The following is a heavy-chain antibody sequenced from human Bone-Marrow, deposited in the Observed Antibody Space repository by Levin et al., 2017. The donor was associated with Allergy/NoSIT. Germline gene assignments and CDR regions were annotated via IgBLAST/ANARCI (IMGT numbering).Heavy chain of an antibody. Sequence: AASVKVSCAASGFIFSNYAMSWVRQAPGKGLEWVSTISGIGESTYYADSVKGRFTISRDKSKNTLYLQMNSLRAEDTAVYYCAKDSSPYYDLLTEYYKDIWDAFDIWGQGTMVTVSS. D-gene: IGHD3-9*01. CDR2: ISGIGEST. CDR3: AKDSSPYYDLLTEYYKDIWDAFDI. CDR1: GFIFSNYA. J-gene: IGHJ3*02. V-gene: IGHV3-23*01.